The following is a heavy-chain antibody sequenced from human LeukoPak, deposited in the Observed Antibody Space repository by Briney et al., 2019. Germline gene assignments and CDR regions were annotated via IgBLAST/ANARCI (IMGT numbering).Heavy chain of an antibody. CDR1: GSFVRGNY. CDR2: IYSGEST. D-gene: IGHD3-10*01. Sequence: GGSLRLSCAVSGSFVRGNYMSWVRQAPGKGLQWVSIIYSGESTHYADSVKGRFTISRDHSKNTLYLQMNRLRAEDTAVYYCAREGAYGSGSYEHWGQGTLVTVAS. V-gene: IGHV3-53*01. CDR3: AREGAYGSGSYEH. J-gene: IGHJ4*02.